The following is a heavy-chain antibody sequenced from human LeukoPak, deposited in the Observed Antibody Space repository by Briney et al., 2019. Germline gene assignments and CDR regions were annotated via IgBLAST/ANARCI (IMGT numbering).Heavy chain of an antibody. CDR3: ATTLSFHYSSGQPFDY. V-gene: IGHV1-24*01. Sequence: VASVKVSCKVSGYRVTEISMHWVRQAPGKGLEWMGGFDPEDGETIYAQKFQGRVTMTEDTSTDTAYMELSSLRSEDTAVYYCATTLSFHYSSGQPFDYWGQGTLVTVSS. CDR2: FDPEDGET. D-gene: IGHD6-19*01. J-gene: IGHJ4*02. CDR1: GYRVTEIS.